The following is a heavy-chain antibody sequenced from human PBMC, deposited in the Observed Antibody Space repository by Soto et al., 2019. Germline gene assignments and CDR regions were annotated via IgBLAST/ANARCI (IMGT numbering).Heavy chain of an antibody. D-gene: IGHD1-7*01. CDR3: AAVVTGTTGQDDAFDI. Sequence: ASVKVSCKASGFTFTSSAVQWVRQARGQRLEWIGWIVVGSGNTNYAQKFQERVTITRDMSTSTAYMELSSLRSEDTALYYCAAVVTGTTGQDDAFDIWGQGTMVTVSS. CDR2: IVVGSGNT. CDR1: GFTFTSSA. J-gene: IGHJ3*02. V-gene: IGHV1-58*01.